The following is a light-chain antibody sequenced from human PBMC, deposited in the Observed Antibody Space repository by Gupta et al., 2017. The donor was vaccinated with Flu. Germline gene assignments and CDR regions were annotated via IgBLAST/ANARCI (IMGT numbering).Light chain of an antibody. Sequence: SYVLTQPPSVSVAPGQTARITCGGTNIGSKSVHWYQQKPGQAPVLVVYDDSDRPSGIPERFSGSNAGNTATLTIRRVEAGDEADYYWQVGDSSSDHVVFGGGTKLTVL. J-gene: IGLJ2*01. CDR2: DDS. CDR3: QVGDSSSDHVV. V-gene: IGLV3-21*02. CDR1: NIGSKS.